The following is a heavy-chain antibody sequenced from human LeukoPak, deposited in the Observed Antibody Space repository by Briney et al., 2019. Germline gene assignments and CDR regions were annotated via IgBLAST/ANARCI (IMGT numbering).Heavy chain of an antibody. J-gene: IGHJ4*02. CDR1: GFNFGRLT. D-gene: IGHD3-10*01. CDR3: AKDAPVWFGEDSSDY. CDR2: ISSTSTYT. Sequence: GGSLRLSCTGSGFNFGRLTMNWIRQAPGKGLEWVSSISSTSTYTWFAPSVRGRFTISRDNSKNTLYLQMNSLRAEDTAVYHCAKDAPVWFGEDSSDYWGQGTLVTVSS. V-gene: IGHV3-21*04.